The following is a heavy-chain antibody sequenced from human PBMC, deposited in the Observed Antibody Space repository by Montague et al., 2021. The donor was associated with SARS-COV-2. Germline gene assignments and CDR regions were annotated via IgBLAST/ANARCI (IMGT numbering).Heavy chain of an antibody. D-gene: IGHD3-22*01. CDR1: GGSISSSSSY. CDR2: IYYSGST. CDR3: ARDIRIPMLIVIQGYGMDV. V-gene: IGHV4-39*07. J-gene: IGHJ6*02. Sequence: ESLSLTCTVSGGSISSSSSYWGWIRQPPGMGLEWIGSIYYSGSTYYNPSLKSRITISVDTSKNQFSLRLTSVTAADTAVYYCARDIRIPMLIVIQGYGMDVWGQGTTVTVSS.